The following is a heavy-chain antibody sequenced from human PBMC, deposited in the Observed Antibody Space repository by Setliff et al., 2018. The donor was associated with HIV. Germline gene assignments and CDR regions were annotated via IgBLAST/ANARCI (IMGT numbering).Heavy chain of an antibody. Sequence: KPSETLSLTCTVSGASITSHYWSWIRQSPGRELEWIGYIYSTGSTNYNPSLQSRVSISMDASKNKFSLKVTSVTSADTAVYYCARQPLYNDYDWRSYYFDYWGQGSLVTVSS. CDR2: IYSTGST. V-gene: IGHV4-59*11. J-gene: IGHJ4*02. CDR3: ARQPLYNDYDWRSYYFDY. D-gene: IGHD5-12*01. CDR1: GASITSHY.